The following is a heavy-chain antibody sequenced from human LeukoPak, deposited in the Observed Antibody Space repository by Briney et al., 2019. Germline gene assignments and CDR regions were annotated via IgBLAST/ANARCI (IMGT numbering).Heavy chain of an antibody. Sequence: PSETLSLTCTVSGGAISSSGYYGGWSRQPPVKGLEWIGSIYYSGSTYYNPSLKSRVTISVDTSKNRFSLKLSSVTAADTAVYYCARVAYDSSGHYADYWGQGTLVTVSS. CDR1: GGAISSSGYY. CDR3: ARVAYDSSGHYADY. V-gene: IGHV4-39*07. CDR2: IYYSGST. D-gene: IGHD3-22*01. J-gene: IGHJ4*02.